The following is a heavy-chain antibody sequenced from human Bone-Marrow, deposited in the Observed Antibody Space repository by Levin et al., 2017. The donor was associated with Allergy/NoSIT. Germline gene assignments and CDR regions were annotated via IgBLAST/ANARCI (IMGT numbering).Heavy chain of an antibody. CDR1: GFTFSTYT. CDR3: AGTGVRLDY. Sequence: GGSLRLSCAASGFTFSTYTMNWVRQAPGKGLEWVSYITGSSTTILYADSVRGRFTISRDNAKNSLYLQMNSLRPEDTAVYYCAGTGVRLDYWGQGTLVAVSS. V-gene: IGHV3-48*01. J-gene: IGHJ4*02. CDR2: ITGSSTTI. D-gene: IGHD3-10*01.